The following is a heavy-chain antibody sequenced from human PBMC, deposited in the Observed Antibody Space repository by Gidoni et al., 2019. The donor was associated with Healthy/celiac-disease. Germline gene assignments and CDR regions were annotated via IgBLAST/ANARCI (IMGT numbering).Heavy chain of an antibody. J-gene: IGHJ6*03. Sequence: EVQLLESGGGLVQPGGSLRLSCAASGFTFSSYARSWVRQAPGKGLEWVSAIRGSGGSTYYADSVKGRFTISRDNSKNTLYLQMNSLRAEDTAVYYCAKYYGSGSYGVYYYYMDVWGKGTTVTVSS. CDR2: IRGSGGST. CDR1: GFTFSSYA. CDR3: AKYYGSGSYGVYYYYMDV. V-gene: IGHV3-23*01. D-gene: IGHD3-10*01.